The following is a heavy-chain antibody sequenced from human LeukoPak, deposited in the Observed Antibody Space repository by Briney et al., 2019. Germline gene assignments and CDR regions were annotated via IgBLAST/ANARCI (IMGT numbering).Heavy chain of an antibody. V-gene: IGHV3-23*01. Sequence: PGGSLRLSCAASGFTFSSYAMSWVRQAPGKGLEWVSAISGSGGSTYYADSVKGRFTISRDNSKNTLYLQMNSLRAEDTAVYYCAKDPASGYHDSSGPTIWGQGTLVTVSS. CDR3: AKDPASGYHDSSGPTI. CDR2: ISGSGGST. J-gene: IGHJ4*02. D-gene: IGHD3-22*01. CDR1: GFTFSSYA.